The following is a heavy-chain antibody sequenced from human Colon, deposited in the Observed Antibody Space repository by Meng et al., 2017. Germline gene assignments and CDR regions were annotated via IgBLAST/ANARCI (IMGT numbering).Heavy chain of an antibody. J-gene: IGHJ4*02. CDR2: TYYRSKWYN. V-gene: IGHV6-1*01. CDR3: ARDSSSSAYSPFDY. CDR1: GDSVSSNSAA. D-gene: IGHD3-22*01. Sequence: VRLPQSGPGLGKPSQNLSLTFAISGDSVSSNSAAWNWIRQSPSRGLEWLGRTYYRSKWYNDYAVSVKSRITINPDTSKNQFSLQLNSVTPEDTAVYYCARDSSSSAYSPFDYWGQGTLVTVSS.